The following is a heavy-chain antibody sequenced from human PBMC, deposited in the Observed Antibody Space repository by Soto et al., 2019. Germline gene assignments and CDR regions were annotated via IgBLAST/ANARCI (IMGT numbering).Heavy chain of an antibody. D-gene: IGHD6-13*01. V-gene: IGHV3-23*01. CDR1: EFTFSTYA. CDR2: ISGSGGST. CDR3: AKSYSSNWYDYFDY. Sequence: PGGSLRLSCAASEFTFSTYAMSWVRQAPGKGLEWVSAISGSGGSTYYADSVKGRFTISRDTSKNTLYLQMNSLRAEGTALYYCAKSYSSNWYDYFDYWGQGTLVTVSS. J-gene: IGHJ4*02.